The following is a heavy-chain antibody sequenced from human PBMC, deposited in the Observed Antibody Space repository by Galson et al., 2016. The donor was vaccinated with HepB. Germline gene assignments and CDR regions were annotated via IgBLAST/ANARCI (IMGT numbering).Heavy chain of an antibody. V-gene: IGHV3-53*01. Sequence: SLRLSCAVSGFTVSNNYMSWVRQPPGKGLEWVSLIYSVGSTHYADSVKGRFTISRDSSKNTLFLQMNSLRAEDTALYYCARGGSMDVWGQGTTVTVSS. J-gene: IGHJ6*02. CDR1: GFTVSNNY. CDR2: IYSVGST. CDR3: ARGGSMDV.